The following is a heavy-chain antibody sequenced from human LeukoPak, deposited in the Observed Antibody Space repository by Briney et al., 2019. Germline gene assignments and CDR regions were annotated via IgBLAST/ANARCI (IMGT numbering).Heavy chain of an antibody. CDR3: AREVYDSSGNGFDI. CDR2: IYYSGST. D-gene: IGHD3-22*01. Sequence: SETLSLTCTVSGGSISSYYWSWIRQPPGKGLEWIGYIYYSGSTNYNPSLKSRVTISVDTSKNQVSLKLSSVTAADTAVYYCAREVYDSSGNGFDIWGQGTMVTVSS. CDR1: GGSISSYY. J-gene: IGHJ3*02. V-gene: IGHV4-59*12.